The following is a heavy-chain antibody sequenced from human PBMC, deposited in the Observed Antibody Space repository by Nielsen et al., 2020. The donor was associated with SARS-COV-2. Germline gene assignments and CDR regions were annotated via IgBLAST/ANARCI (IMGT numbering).Heavy chain of an antibody. CDR1: GFTFSSYA. CDR3: AKASSGSYWDYFDY. V-gene: IGHV3-23*01. D-gene: IGHD1-26*01. CDR2: ISGSGGST. Sequence: GESLKLSCAASGFTFSSYAMSWVRQAPGKGLEWVSAISGSGGSTYYADSVKGRFTISRDNSKNTLYLQMNSLRTEDTALYYCAKASSGSYWDYFDYWGQGTLVTVSS. J-gene: IGHJ4*02.